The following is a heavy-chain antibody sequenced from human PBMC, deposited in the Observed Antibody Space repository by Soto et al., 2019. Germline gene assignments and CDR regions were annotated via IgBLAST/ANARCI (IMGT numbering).Heavy chain of an antibody. CDR2: VGSTASYV. Sequence: PGGSLRLSCAASGFSFSSDNMHWVRQAPRKGLEWVSSVGSTASYVVYADSVKGRFTISRDNANSSLYLQMNSLRAEDTAVYYCVHSHYGSGSFDYWGQGTLVTVSS. J-gene: IGHJ4*02. D-gene: IGHD3-10*01. CDR3: VHSHYGSGSFDY. V-gene: IGHV3-21*01. CDR1: GFSFSSDN.